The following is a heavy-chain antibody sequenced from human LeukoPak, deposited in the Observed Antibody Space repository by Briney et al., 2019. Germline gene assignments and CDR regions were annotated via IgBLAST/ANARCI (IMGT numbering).Heavy chain of an antibody. Sequence: SETLSLTCAVYGGSFSGYYWSWIRQPPGKGLEWIGEINHSGSTNYNPSLRSRVTISVDTSKNQFSLKLSSVTAADTAVYYCARLDWGSGFDYWGQGTLVTVSS. V-gene: IGHV4-34*01. D-gene: IGHD7-27*01. CDR3: ARLDWGSGFDY. CDR2: INHSGST. J-gene: IGHJ4*02. CDR1: GGSFSGYY.